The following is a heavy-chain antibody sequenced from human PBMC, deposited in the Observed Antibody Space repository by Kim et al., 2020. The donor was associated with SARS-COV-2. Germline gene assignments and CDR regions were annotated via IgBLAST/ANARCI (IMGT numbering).Heavy chain of an antibody. J-gene: IGHJ4*02. CDR2: ISAYNGNT. D-gene: IGHD6-19*01. V-gene: IGHV1-18*01. CDR3: ARDEYSSGWEVSDY. CDR1: GYTFTSYG. Sequence: ASVKVSCKASGYTFTSYGISWVRQALGQGLEWMGWISAYNGNTNYAQKLQGRVTMTTDTSTSTAYMELRSLRSDDTAVYYCARDEYSSGWEVSDYWGQGTLVTVSP.